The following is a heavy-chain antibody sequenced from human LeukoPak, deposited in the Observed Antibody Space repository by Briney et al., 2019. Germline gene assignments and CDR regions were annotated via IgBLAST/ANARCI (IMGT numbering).Heavy chain of an antibody. Sequence: ASVKVSCKASGYTFTGYYMHWVRQAPGQGLEWMGWINPNSGGTNYAQKFQGRVTMTRDTSISTAYMELSRPRSDDTAVYYCARGNDVEMATLYYYGMDVWGQGTTVTVSS. CDR1: GYTFTGYY. J-gene: IGHJ6*02. V-gene: IGHV1-2*02. CDR3: ARGNDVEMATLYYYGMDV. CDR2: INPNSGGT. D-gene: IGHD1-1*01.